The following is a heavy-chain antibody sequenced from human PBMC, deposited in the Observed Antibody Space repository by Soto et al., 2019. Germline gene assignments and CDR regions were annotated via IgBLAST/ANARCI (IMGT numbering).Heavy chain of an antibody. CDR1: GGSFSGYY. CDR3: ALMWELAPDY. CDR2: INHSGST. Sequence: KSSETLSLTCAVYGGSFSGYYWSWIRQPPGKGLEWIGEINHSGSTNYNPSLKSRVTISVDTSKNQFSLKLSSVTAADTAVYYCALMWELAPDYWGQGTLVTVSS. D-gene: IGHD1-26*01. V-gene: IGHV4-34*01. J-gene: IGHJ4*02.